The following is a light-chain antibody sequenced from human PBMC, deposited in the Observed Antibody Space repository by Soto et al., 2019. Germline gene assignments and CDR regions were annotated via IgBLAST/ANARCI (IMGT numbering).Light chain of an antibody. V-gene: IGLV2-8*01. CDR1: SSDVGGYNY. J-gene: IGLJ2*01. CDR2: DVT. Sequence: QSALTQPPSASGSPGQSVTISCTGTSSDVGGYNYVSWYQQHPGKAPKLMIYDVTKRPSGVPDRFSGSKSGNTASLTVAGLQTDDEADYFCTSYTRRSLIFGGGTKVTVL. CDR3: TSYTRRSLI.